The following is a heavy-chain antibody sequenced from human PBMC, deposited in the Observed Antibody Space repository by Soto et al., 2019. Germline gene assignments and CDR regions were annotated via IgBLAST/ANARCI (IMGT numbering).Heavy chain of an antibody. CDR1: GFTLRNYA. CDR3: AKAKNDYNWDNRPPFDY. Sequence: PGGSLRLSCEASGFTLRNYAMTWIRQAPGKGLEWVSLISANDVGTYYAESVKTRFTISTDQSRNTVYLQMDSLRADDTAIYYCAKAKNDYNWDNRPPFDYWAREPWSPSPQ. D-gene: IGHD1-20*01. J-gene: IGHJ4*02. V-gene: IGHV3-23*01. CDR2: ISANDVGT.